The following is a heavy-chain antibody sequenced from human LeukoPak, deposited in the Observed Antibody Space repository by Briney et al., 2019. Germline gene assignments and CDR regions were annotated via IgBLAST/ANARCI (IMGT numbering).Heavy chain of an antibody. D-gene: IGHD3-3*01. CDR3: ARQGSHYDFWSGYLQAFDI. J-gene: IGHJ3*02. CDR1: GGSISSGGYS. Sequence: PSETLSLTCAVSGGSISSGGYSWSWIRQPPGKGLEWIGYIYHSGSTYYNPSLKSRVTISVDRSKNQFSLKLSSVTAADTAVYYCARQGSHYDFWSGYLQAFDIWGQGTMVTVSS. CDR2: IYHSGST. V-gene: IGHV4-30-2*01.